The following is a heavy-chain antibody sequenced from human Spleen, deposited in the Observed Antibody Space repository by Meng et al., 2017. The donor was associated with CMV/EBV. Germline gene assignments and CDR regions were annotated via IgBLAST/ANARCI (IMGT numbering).Heavy chain of an antibody. CDR3: ARTQWLPIPQNYYRYFGMDV. CDR1: GFVFDGYG. D-gene: IGHD5-12*01. V-gene: IGHV3-20*04. Sequence: GESLKISCAASGFVFDGYGMSWVRQAPGKGLEWVAGINWNGGRTGYADSIKGRFTISRDNAKNSMDLQMNSLRAEDTALYYCARTQWLPIPQNYYRYFGMDVWGQGTTVTVSS. CDR2: INWNGGRT. J-gene: IGHJ6*02.